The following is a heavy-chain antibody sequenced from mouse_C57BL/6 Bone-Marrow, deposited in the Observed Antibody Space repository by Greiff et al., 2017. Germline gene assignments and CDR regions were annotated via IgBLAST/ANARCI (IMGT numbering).Heavy chain of an antibody. Sequence: VQLQQSGPELVKPGASVKISCKASGYSFTGYYMNWVKQSPEKSLEWIGEINPSTGGTTYNQKFKAKATLTVDKSSSTAYMQLNSLTSEDSAVYYGASITTVVEYYAMDYWGRGTSVTVSS. CDR2: INPSTGGT. D-gene: IGHD1-1*01. J-gene: IGHJ4*01. V-gene: IGHV1-42*01. CDR3: ASITTVVEYYAMDY. CDR1: GYSFTGYY.